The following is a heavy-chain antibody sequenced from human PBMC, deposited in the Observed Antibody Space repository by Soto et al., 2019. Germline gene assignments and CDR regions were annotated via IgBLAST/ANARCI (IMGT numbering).Heavy chain of an antibody. CDR2: IIPIFGTA. CDR3: ARDPSPWGGDY. CDR1: GGTFSSYS. Sequence: GASVKVSCKASGGTFSSYSISWVRQAPGQGLEWMGGIIPIFGTANYAQKFQGRVTITADESTSTAYMELSSLRSEDTAVYYCARDPSPWGGDYWGQGTLVNVSS. V-gene: IGHV1-69*13. J-gene: IGHJ4*02. D-gene: IGHD3-16*01.